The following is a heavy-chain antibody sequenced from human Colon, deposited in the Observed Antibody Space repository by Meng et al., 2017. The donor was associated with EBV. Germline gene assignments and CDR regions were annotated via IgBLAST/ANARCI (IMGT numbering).Heavy chain of an antibody. CDR1: GTSISTSNW. D-gene: IGHD2-8*02. CDR2: IYHNGQT. J-gene: IGHJ5*02. CDR3: ARDGGVTHIP. V-gene: IGHV4-4*02. Sequence: QVLLQGWGAGLVKPSGTLSLTCAVSGTSISTSNWWSWIRQSPGEGLEWIGAIYHNGQTNYNPSLKSRVSMSVDESKNEFSLNLKSVTAADTAVYYCARDGGVTHIPWGQGVLVTVFS.